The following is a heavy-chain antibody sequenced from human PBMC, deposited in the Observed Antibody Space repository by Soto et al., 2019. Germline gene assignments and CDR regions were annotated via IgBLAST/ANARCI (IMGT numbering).Heavy chain of an antibody. J-gene: IGHJ6*02. CDR3: TTVSPLLDIVVVPAAQYYYYYGMDV. D-gene: IGHD2-2*01. Sequence: GGSLRLSCAASGFTFSNAWMNWVRQAPGKGLEWVGRIKSKTDGGTTDYAAPVKGRFTISRDDSKNTLYLQMNSLKTEDTAVYYCTTVSPLLDIVVVPAAQYYYYYGMDVWGQGTTVTVSS. CDR1: GFTFSNAW. CDR2: IKSKTDGGTT. V-gene: IGHV3-15*07.